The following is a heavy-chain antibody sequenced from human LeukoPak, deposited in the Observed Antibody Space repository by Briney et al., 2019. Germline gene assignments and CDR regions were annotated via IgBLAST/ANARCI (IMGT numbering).Heavy chain of an antibody. Sequence: SETLSLTCTVSGGSISSYYWNWIRQPPGKGLEWIGYIYYSGSTNYNPSLKSRVTISVDTSKNQFSLKLRSVTAADTAVYYCARETYYGSGSLDWGEGTLVTVSS. CDR3: ARETYYGSGSLD. J-gene: IGHJ1*01. CDR2: IYYSGST. V-gene: IGHV4-59*01. CDR1: GGSISSYY. D-gene: IGHD3-10*01.